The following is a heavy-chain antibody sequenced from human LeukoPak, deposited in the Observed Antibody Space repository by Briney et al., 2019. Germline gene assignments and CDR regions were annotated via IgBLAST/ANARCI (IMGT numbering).Heavy chain of an antibody. CDR3: ARVEWFGELSPFDI. J-gene: IGHJ3*02. V-gene: IGHV4-59*08. Sequence: SETLSLTCTVSGGSISSYYWSWVRQPPGKGLEWIGYIYYSGSTTYNTSLKSRVTISVDTSKNQFSLKLSSVTAADTAVYYCARVEWFGELSPFDIWGQGTMVTVSS. D-gene: IGHD3-10*01. CDR2: IYYSGST. CDR1: GGSISSYY.